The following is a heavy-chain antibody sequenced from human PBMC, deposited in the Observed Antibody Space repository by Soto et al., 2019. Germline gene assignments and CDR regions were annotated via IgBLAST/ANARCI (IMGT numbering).Heavy chain of an antibody. CDR1: GYSLTSYW. D-gene: IGHD2-21*02. V-gene: IGHV5-51*01. CDR2: IYPCDSDT. CDR3: ARMEGGNSGVLFDY. Sequence: PGESLKISCKGSGYSLTSYWSGCVRQMPGKGLEWMAIIYPCDSDTRYSPSFQGQVTISADKSISTAYLQWSIRTASDTDTYHCARMEGGNSGVLFDYWGQGTLVNVSS. J-gene: IGHJ4*02.